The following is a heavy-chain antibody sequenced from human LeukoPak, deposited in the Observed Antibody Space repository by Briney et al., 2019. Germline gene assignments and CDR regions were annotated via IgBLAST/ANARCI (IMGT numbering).Heavy chain of an antibody. J-gene: IGHJ4*02. V-gene: IGHV1-2*02. D-gene: IGHD2/OR15-2a*01. CDR3: VREGEGPLSKDFDY. CDR1: GFTFTDHY. Sequence: ASVKLCCKSSGFTFTDHYIHMVRQGPGPGLEWMGYIGPHSTFTSSPQEFQGRVTMTRDASMSTAYMELTRLTSDDTAVYYCVREGEGPLSKDFDYWGQGTLVTVSS. CDR2: IGPHSTFT.